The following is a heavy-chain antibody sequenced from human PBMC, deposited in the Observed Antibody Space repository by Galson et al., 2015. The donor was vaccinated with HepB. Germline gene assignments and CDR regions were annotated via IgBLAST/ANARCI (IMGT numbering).Heavy chain of an antibody. CDR3: ARETSRIVFHAFDI. CDR2: IQHVGSPI. Sequence: VRQAPGKGLEWLAVIQHVGSPIRYADSVKGRFTVSRDNSKNTLYLEMNNLRAEDTAVYYCARETSRIVFHAFDIWGQGTMVTVSS. D-gene: IGHD2-21*01. V-gene: IGHV3-33*01. J-gene: IGHJ3*02.